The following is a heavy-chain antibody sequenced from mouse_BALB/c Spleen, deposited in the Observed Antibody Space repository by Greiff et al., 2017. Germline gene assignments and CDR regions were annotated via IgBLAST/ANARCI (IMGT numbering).Heavy chain of an antibody. Sequence: VKLMESGAELVRPGSSVKISCKASGYAFSSYWMNWVKQRPGQGLEWIGQIYPGDGDTNYNGKFKGKATLTADKSSSTAYMQLSSLTSEDSAVYFCARQLGLGFAYWGQGTLVTVSA. D-gene: IGHD3-1*01. CDR3: ARQLGLGFAY. CDR2: IYPGDGDT. V-gene: IGHV1-80*01. J-gene: IGHJ3*01. CDR1: GYAFSSYW.